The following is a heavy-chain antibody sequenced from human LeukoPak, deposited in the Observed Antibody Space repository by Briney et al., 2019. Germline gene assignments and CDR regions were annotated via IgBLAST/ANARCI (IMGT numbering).Heavy chain of an antibody. CDR3: TRVLVATIGGNYYYYGMDV. J-gene: IGHJ6*02. CDR2: IRSEPYGGTT. CDR1: GXTFGDFA. V-gene: IGHV3-49*04. D-gene: IGHD5-12*01. Sequence: GGSLRLSCAASGXTFGDFAMTWVRQAPGKGLQWVGFIRSEPYGGTTEYAASVKGRFTISRDDSKSIAYLQMNSLKTEDTAVYYCTRVLVATIGGNYYYYGMDVWGQGTTVTVSS.